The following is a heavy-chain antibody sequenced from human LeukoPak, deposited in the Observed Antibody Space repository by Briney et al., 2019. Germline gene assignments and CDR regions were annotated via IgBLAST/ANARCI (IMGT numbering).Heavy chain of an antibody. Sequence: GGSLRLPCAASGFAFSSYAMNWVRQAPGKGLEWVSAISGSGGNTYYADSVKGRFTISRDNSKNTLYLQMNSLRAEDTAVYYCAKDKNDYRTFDYWGQGTLVTVSS. V-gene: IGHV3-23*01. CDR2: ISGSGGNT. D-gene: IGHD4-4*01. CDR3: AKDKNDYRTFDY. CDR1: GFAFSSYA. J-gene: IGHJ4*02.